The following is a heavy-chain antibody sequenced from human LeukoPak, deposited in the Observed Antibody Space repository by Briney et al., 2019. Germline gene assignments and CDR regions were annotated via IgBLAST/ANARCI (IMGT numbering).Heavy chain of an antibody. V-gene: IGHV3-30-3*01. D-gene: IGHD3-22*01. CDR1: GFTFSTYA. CDR3: ARDADSGGYYSYFDC. J-gene: IGHJ4*02. Sequence: GGSLRLSCAASGFTFSTYAMHWVRQAPGKGLEWVAVILYDGSNEDYADSVKGRFTISRDNSKNTLYLQMNSLRAEDTAVYYCARDADSGGYYSYFDCWGQGTLVIVSS. CDR2: ILYDGSNE.